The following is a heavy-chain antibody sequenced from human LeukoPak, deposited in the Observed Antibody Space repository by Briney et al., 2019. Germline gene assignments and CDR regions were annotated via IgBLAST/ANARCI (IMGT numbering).Heavy chain of an antibody. Sequence: PGGSLRLSCAASGFTFGSYAMSWVRQAPGKGLEWVSAISGSGGSTYYADSVKGRFTISRDNSKNTLYLQMNSLRAEDTAVYYCAKLSGSYPMRYYFDYWGQGTLVTVSS. CDR2: ISGSGGST. D-gene: IGHD1-26*01. CDR1: GFTFGSYA. CDR3: AKLSGSYPMRYYFDY. J-gene: IGHJ4*02. V-gene: IGHV3-23*01.